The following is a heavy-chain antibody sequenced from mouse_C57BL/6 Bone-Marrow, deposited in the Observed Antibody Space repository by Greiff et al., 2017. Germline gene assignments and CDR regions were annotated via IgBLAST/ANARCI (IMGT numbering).Heavy chain of an antibody. V-gene: IGHV1-78*01. CDR1: GYTFTDYT. J-gene: IGHJ2*01. CDR3: ARGRTTVVATWYYFDY. CDR2: IYPRDGNT. Sequence: VQLQQSDAELVKPGASVKISCKASGYTFTDYTIHWMKQRPEQGLEWIGYIYPRDGNTKYNEKFKGKATLTADKSSSTAYMQLNSLTSEDSAVXFYARGRTTVVATWYYFDYWGQGTTLTVSS. D-gene: IGHD1-1*01.